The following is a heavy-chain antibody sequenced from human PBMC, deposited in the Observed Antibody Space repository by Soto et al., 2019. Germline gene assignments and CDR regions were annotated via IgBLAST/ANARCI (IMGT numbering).Heavy chain of an antibody. J-gene: IGHJ4*02. V-gene: IGHV4-39*01. CDR3: ARISKWGYKYFDY. Sequence: SETLSLTCTVSGGSISSSSYYWGWIRQPPGKGLEWIGSIYYSGSTYYNPSLKSRVTISVDTSKNQFSLKLSSVTAADTAVYYCARISKWGYKYFDYWGQGTLVTVSS. CDR1: GGSISSSSYY. CDR2: IYYSGST. D-gene: IGHD7-27*01.